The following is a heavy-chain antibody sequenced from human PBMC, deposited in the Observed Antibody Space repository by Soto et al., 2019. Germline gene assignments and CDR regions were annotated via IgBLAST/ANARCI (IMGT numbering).Heavy chain of an antibody. D-gene: IGHD3-10*01. V-gene: IGHV3-30*18. CDR2: ISYDGSNK. CDR1: GFTFSSYG. J-gene: IGHJ1*01. CDR3: AKDTSPREYVPEYFQY. Sequence: GGSLRHSCAASGFTFSSYGMRWVRQATGKGLEWVAVISYDGSNKYYADSVKGRFTISRDNSKNKLYLQMNSLRVEDAAVYYCAKDTSPREYVPEYFQYWGQGTLVTVSS.